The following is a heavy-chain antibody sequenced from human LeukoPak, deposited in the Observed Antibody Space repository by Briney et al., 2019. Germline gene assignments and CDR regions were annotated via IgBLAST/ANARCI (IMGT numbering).Heavy chain of an antibody. J-gene: IGHJ6*02. D-gene: IGHD3-3*01. Sequence: PSQTLSLTCAVSGGSISSGGYSWSWIRQPPGKGLEWIGYIYHSGSTNYNPSLKSRVTISVDTSKNQFSLKLSSVTAADTAVYYCARGGPYDFWSGYLLEPNYYYGMDVWGQGTTVTVSS. CDR2: IYHSGST. CDR1: GGSISSGGYS. CDR3: ARGGPYDFWSGYLLEPNYYYGMDV. V-gene: IGHV4-30-2*01.